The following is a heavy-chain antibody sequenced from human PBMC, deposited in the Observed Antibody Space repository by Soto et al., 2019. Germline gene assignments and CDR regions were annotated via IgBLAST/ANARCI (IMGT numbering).Heavy chain of an antibody. V-gene: IGHV3-23*01. CDR3: AKDRDIVLMVYAIPPGSADY. CDR2: ISGSGGST. J-gene: IGHJ4*02. D-gene: IGHD2-8*01. Sequence: GGSLRLSCAASGFTFSSYAMSWVRQAPGKGLEWVSAISGSGGSTYYADSVKGRFTISRDNSKNTLYLQMNSLRAEDTAVYYCAKDRDIVLMVYAIPPGSADYWGQGTLVTVSS. CDR1: GFTFSSYA.